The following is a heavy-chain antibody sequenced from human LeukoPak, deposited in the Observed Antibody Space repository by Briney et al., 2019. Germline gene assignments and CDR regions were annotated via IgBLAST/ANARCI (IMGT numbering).Heavy chain of an antibody. J-gene: IGHJ1*01. CDR2: ISGSGGST. CDR3: AKDFVEQWLVQSYFQH. D-gene: IGHD6-19*01. Sequence: GGSLRLSCAASGFTFSSYAMSWVRQAPGKGLEWVSAISGSGGSTYYADSVKGRFTISRDNSKNTLYLQMNSLRAEDTAVYYCAKDFVEQWLVQSYFQHRGQGTLVTVSS. CDR1: GFTFSSYA. V-gene: IGHV3-23*01.